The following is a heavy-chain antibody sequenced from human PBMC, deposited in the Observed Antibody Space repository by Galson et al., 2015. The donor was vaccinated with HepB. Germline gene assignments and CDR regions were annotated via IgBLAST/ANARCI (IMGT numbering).Heavy chain of an antibody. V-gene: IGHV3-15*01. CDR3: TTGVYYYSRGYYR. J-gene: IGHJ4*02. Sequence: SLRLSCAASGFTFSSAWMTWVRQAPGKGLEWVGRIKSKTDGGTTDYAAPVKGRFSISRDDSKNTLYLQMNSLKTEDTAVYYCTTGVYYYSRGYYRWGQGTLVTVSS. CDR1: GFTFSSAW. CDR2: IKSKTDGGTT. D-gene: IGHD3-22*01.